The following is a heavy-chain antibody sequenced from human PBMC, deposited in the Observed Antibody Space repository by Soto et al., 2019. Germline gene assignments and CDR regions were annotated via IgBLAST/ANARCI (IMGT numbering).Heavy chain of an antibody. Sequence: QPPGKGLEWTGEINHSGSTNYNPSLKSRVTISVDTSKNQFSLKLSSVTAADTAVYYCARDRKYCSGGSCYGLFDYWGQGTLVTVSS. D-gene: IGHD2-15*01. CDR2: INHSGST. J-gene: IGHJ4*02. V-gene: IGHV4-34*01. CDR3: ARDRKYCSGGSCYGLFDY.